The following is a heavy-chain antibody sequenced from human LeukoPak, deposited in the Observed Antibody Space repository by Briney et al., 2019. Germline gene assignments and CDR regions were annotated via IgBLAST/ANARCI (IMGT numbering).Heavy chain of an antibody. CDR1: GFTFSDAW. J-gene: IGHJ4*02. CDR2: NKSKTDGGTA. V-gene: IGHV3-15*01. Sequence: GGSLRLSCAASGFTFSDAWMSWVRQAPGKGLEWVGRNKSKTDGGTADFAAPVNGRFSISRDDSRNTVSLQMNSPRTEDTAVYYCTIDGVPTRTSRWYGYFDYWGQGTLVTVSS. CDR3: TIDGVPTRTSRWYGYFDY. D-gene: IGHD6-13*01.